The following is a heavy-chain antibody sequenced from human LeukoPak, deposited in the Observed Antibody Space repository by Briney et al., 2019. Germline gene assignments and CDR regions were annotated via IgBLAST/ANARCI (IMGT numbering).Heavy chain of an antibody. CDR1: GYSISSGYY. CDR3: ARHSYGLDRFGP. J-gene: IGHJ5*02. V-gene: IGHV4-38-2*01. D-gene: IGHD5-18*01. CDR2: IYHSGST. Sequence: ETLSLTCAVSGYSISSGYYWGWIRQPPGKGLEWIGSIYHSGSTYYNQSLKRGVTISLDTSKNQFSLKLSSVTAADTAVYYCARHSYGLDRFGPWGQGTLVTVSS.